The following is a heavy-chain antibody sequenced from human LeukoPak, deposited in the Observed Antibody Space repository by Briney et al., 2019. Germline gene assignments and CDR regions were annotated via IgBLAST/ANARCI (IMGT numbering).Heavy chain of an antibody. CDR2: MNPNSGNT. Sequence: ASVKVSCKASGYTFTSYDINWVRQATGQGLEWMGWMNPNSGNTGYAQKFQGRVTMTRNTSISTAYMELSSLRSEDTAVYYCARGAGITFGGVIYWFDPWGQGTLVTVSS. J-gene: IGHJ5*02. CDR1: GYTFTSYD. D-gene: IGHD3-16*02. CDR3: ARGAGITFGGVIYWFDP. V-gene: IGHV1-8*01.